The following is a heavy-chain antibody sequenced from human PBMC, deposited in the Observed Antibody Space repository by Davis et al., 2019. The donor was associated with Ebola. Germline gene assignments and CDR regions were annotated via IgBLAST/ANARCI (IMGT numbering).Heavy chain of an antibody. CDR1: GGSISKYL. CDR2: IYYNGNT. D-gene: IGHD2-15*01. CDR3: ARGIRYCSGGSCYSWFDP. J-gene: IGHJ5*02. V-gene: IGHV4-59*01. Sequence: SETLSLTCTVSGGSISKYLWTWIRQAPGKGLEWIGDIYYNGNTNYNPSLKSRVTMSVDTARNQFSLKLTSVTTPDTAVYYCARGIRYCSGGSCYSWFDPWGQGTLVTVSS.